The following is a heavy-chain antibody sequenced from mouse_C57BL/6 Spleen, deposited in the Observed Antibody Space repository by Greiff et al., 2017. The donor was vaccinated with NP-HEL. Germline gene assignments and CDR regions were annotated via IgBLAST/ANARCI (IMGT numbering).Heavy chain of an antibody. V-gene: IGHV7-1*01. Sequence: DVQLVESGGGLVQSGRSLRLSCATSGFTFSDFYMEWVRQAPGKGLEWIAASRNKANDYTTEYSASVKGRFIVSRDTSQSILYLQMNALRAEDTAIYYCAREGPSTGRYFDYWGQGTTLTVSS. CDR3: AREGPSTGRYFDY. D-gene: IGHD4-1*02. CDR1: GFTFSDFY. CDR2: SRNKANDYTT. J-gene: IGHJ2*01.